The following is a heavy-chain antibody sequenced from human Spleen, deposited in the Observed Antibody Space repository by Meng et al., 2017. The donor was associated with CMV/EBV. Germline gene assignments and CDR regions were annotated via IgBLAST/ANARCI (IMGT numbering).Heavy chain of an antibody. Sequence: GESLKISCKGSGHTFTTSWIGWVRQMPGKGLEWMGIIYVGDSDRRYSPSFQGQVTISADKSISTAYLQWNSLKASDTAMYYCARHRALTSSWFSKFDVWGQGALVTVSS. V-gene: IGHV5-51*01. CDR2: IYVGDSDR. CDR3: ARHRALTSSWFSKFDV. CDR1: GHTFTTSW. D-gene: IGHD2-2*01. J-gene: IGHJ4*02.